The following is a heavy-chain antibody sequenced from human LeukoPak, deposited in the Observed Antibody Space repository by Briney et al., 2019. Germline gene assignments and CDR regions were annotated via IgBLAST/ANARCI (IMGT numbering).Heavy chain of an antibody. CDR3: ARATLDN. J-gene: IGHJ4*02. CDR2: IYSGGST. V-gene: IGHV3-53*01. Sequence: GGSLRLSCAASGFTVGSTYISWVRQAPGKGLEWVSVIYSGGSTKYADSVKARFTISRDNSKNTVYLQMNNLRAEATAVYYCARATLDNWGQGTLVTVSS. CDR1: GFTVGSTY.